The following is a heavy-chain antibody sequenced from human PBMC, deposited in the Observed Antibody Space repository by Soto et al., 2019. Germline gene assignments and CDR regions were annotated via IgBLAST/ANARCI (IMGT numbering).Heavy chain of an antibody. CDR1: GGTFSSYA. D-gene: IGHD5-18*01. CDR3: ATQGLPYYYYYGMDG. V-gene: IGHV1-69*12. J-gene: IGHJ6*02. Sequence: QVQLVQSGAEVKKPGSSVKVSCKASGGTFSSYAISWVRQAPGQGLEWMGGIIPIFGTANYAQKFQGSFTITADESTSTAYLELSSLRSVDTAVYYCATQGLPYYYYYGMDGWGQGTTVTVSS. CDR2: IIPIFGTA.